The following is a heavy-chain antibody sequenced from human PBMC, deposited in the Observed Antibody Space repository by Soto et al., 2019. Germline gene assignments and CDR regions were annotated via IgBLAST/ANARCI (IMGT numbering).Heavy chain of an antibody. CDR3: AGDYIYAFDI. CDR2: ITTGGAT. CDR1: GFSFSSYT. J-gene: IGHJ3*02. V-gene: IGHV3-48*02. Sequence: EVQLVESGGDLVQPGGSLRLSCAASGFSFSSYTMNWVRQAPGKGLEWVSYITTGGATFYPDSVKGRFIISRDNAKNSLYLQMNSLRDEDTAVYYCAGDYIYAFDIWGQGTMVTVSS. D-gene: IGHD3-10*01.